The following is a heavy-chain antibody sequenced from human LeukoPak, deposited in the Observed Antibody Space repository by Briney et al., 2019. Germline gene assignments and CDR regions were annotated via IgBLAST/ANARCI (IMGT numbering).Heavy chain of an antibody. CDR2: IIPIFGTA. D-gene: IGHD6-6*01. CDR1: GGTFSSYA. J-gene: IGHJ4*02. CDR3: ATSIAALMDFDY. Sequence: GASVTVSCKASGGTFSSYAISWVRQAPGQGLEWMGGIIPIFGTANYAQKFQGRVTITADESTSTAYMELSSLRSEDTAVYYCATSIAALMDFDYWGQGTLVTVSS. V-gene: IGHV1-69*13.